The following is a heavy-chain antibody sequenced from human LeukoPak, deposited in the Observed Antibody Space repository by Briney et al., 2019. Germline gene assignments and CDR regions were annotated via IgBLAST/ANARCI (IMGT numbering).Heavy chain of an antibody. J-gene: IGHJ4*02. Sequence: PSETLSLTCTVSGGSISSSSYYWGWIRQPPGKGLEWIGSIYYSVSTYYNPSLKSRVTISVDTSKIQFSLKLSSVTAADTAVYYCARAELISFDWFTFDYRGQGILVTVSS. CDR1: GGSISSSSYY. CDR2: IYYSVST. D-gene: IGHD3-9*01. CDR3: ARAELISFDWFTFDY. V-gene: IGHV4-39*07.